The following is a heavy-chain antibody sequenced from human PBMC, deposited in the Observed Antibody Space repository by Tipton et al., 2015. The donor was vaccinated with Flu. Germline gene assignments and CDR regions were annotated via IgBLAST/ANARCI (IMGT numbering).Heavy chain of an antibody. CDR2: INPTGGST. CDR1: GNTFTRHY. CDR3: AGEVGATDGGYFQH. D-gene: IGHD1-26*01. J-gene: IGHJ1*01. Sequence: QVQLVQSGAEVKKPGASVKVSCKASGNTFTRHYIHWVRQAPGQGLEWMGIINPTGGSTSYAQKFQGRVTMTRDTSTSTVYMGLSGLRSEDTAVYYCAGEVGATDGGYFQHWGQGTLVTVSS. V-gene: IGHV1-46*01.